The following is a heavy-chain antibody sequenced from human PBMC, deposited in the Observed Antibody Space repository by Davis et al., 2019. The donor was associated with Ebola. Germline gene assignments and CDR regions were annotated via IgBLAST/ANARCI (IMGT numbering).Heavy chain of an antibody. CDR2: TYYRSKWYN. J-gene: IGHJ4*02. D-gene: IGHD2-15*01. CDR1: GDSVSRSSVA. CDR3: ARGRGLGYCSGGSCYGGIRFDY. Sequence: SQTLSLTCAISGDSVSRSSVAWNWIRQSPSRGLEWLGRTYYRSKWYNDYAVSVKSRITINPDTSKNLFSLKLSSVTAADTAVYYCARGRGLGYCSGGSCYGGIRFDYWGQGTLVTVSS. V-gene: IGHV6-1*01.